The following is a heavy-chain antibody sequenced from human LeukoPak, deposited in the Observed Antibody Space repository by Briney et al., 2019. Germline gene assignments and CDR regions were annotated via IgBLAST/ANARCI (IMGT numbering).Heavy chain of an antibody. J-gene: IGHJ4*02. CDR2: IYYSGST. CDR1: GGSISSYY. V-gene: IGHV4-59*01. Sequence: PSETLSLTCTVSGGSISSYYWSWIRQPPGKGLEWIGYIYYSGSTNYNPSLKSRVNISVDTSKNQFSLKLSSVTAADTAVYYCARSGLGYCSSTSCPSHFDYWGQGTLVTVSS. D-gene: IGHD2-2*01. CDR3: ARSGLGYCSSTSCPSHFDY.